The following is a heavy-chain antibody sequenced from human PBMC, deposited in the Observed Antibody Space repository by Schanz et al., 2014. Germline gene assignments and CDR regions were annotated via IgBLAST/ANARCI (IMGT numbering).Heavy chain of an antibody. CDR2: VSHDGFTK. CDR1: GFSFSGFA. Sequence: AQVVESGGGLVKPGGSLRLSCVASGFSFSGFAVHWVRQAPGKGLEWVSIVSHDGFTKHYADSVRGRFTLSRDNSKNTVYLQMNSLRAEDTALYFCATDYSGGGCHIWGQGTMVTVSS. J-gene: IGHJ3*02. CDR3: ATDYSGGGCHI. D-gene: IGHD6-19*01. V-gene: IGHV3-30*04.